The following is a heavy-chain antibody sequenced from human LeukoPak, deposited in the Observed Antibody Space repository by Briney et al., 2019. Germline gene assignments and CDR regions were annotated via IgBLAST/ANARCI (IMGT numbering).Heavy chain of an antibody. D-gene: IGHD6-6*01. J-gene: IGHJ5*02. V-gene: IGHV4-59*01. CDR1: GGSISSYY. Sequence: PSETLSLTCAVSGGSISSYYWSWVRQPPGKGLEWIGYIYFSGSTYYNPSLKSRVTLSVDTSKNQFSLKLSSVTAADTAVYYCARAKGRAARRLEDNWFDPWGRGTLVTVSS. CDR2: IYFSGST. CDR3: ARAKGRAARRLEDNWFDP.